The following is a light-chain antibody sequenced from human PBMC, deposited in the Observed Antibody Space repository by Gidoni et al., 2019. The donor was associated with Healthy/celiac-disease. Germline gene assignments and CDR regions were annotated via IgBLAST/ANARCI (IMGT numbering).Light chain of an antibody. V-gene: IGLV6-57*01. Sequence: NFMLTQPHSVSEAPGKTVTISCTRSSGRLASNYVQWYQQRPGSSPTTVIHEDNQRPPGVPDRFSGSIDSSSSSASRTITGLRTEDEADYYWQSYDSSINVVFGGGTKLTVL. CDR1: SGRLASNY. J-gene: IGLJ2*01. CDR3: QSYDSSINVV. CDR2: EDN.